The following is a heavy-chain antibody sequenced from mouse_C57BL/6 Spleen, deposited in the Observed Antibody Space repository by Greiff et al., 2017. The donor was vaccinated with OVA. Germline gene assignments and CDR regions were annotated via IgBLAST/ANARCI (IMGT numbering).Heavy chain of an antibody. Sequence: EVMLVESGGGLVQPGGSLSLSCAASGFTFTDYYMSWVRQPPGKALEWLGFIRNKANGYTTEYSASVKGRFTISRDNSQSILYLQMHALRAEDRATYYCASPNCDGGWYFDVWGTGTTVTVAS. CDR3: ASPNCDGGWYFDV. D-gene: IGHD4-1*01. CDR1: GFTFTDYY. V-gene: IGHV7-3*01. J-gene: IGHJ1*03. CDR2: IRNKANGYTT.